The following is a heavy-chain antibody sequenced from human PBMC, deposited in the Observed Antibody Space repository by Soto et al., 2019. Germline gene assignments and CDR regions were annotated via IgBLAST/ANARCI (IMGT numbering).Heavy chain of an antibody. D-gene: IGHD2-15*01. CDR2: IYYSGST. Sequence: SETLSLTCTVSGGSISSSSYYWGWIRQPPGKGLEWIGSIYYSGSTYYNPSLKSRVTISVDTSKNQFSLKLSSVTAADTAVYYCARRGLVAANYFDYWGQGTLVTVS. V-gene: IGHV4-39*01. CDR3: ARRGLVAANYFDY. CDR1: GGSISSSSYY. J-gene: IGHJ4*02.